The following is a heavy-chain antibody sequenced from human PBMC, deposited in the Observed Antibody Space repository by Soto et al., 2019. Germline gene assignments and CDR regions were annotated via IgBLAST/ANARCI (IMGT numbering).Heavy chain of an antibody. CDR1: GFSLSTSGVG. J-gene: IGHJ5*02. D-gene: IGHD2-15*01. Sequence: QITLKESGPTLVEPTQTLTLTCAFSGFSLSTSGVGVGWIRQPPGKALEWLAFIYWDNDKRYSPSLKTRLTILNDTSIHQVCLTMTNMDPVDTPTYYCAYGRDYVNSWDSGWFDPWGQGTLVTVSS. CDR2: IYWDNDK. CDR3: AYGRDYVNSWDSGWFDP. V-gene: IGHV2-5*02.